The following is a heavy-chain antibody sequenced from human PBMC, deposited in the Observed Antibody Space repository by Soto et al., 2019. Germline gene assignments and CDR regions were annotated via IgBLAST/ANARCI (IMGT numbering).Heavy chain of an antibody. CDR1: GFTFSSYG. CDR3: AKESPPQEYGSGSPRFDP. J-gene: IGHJ5*02. D-gene: IGHD3-10*01. CDR2: ISYDGSNK. V-gene: IGHV3-30*18. Sequence: GGSLRLSCAASGFTFSSYGMHWVRQAPGKGLEWVAVISYDGSNKYYADSVKGRFTISRDNSKNTLYLQMNSLRAEDTAVYYCAKESPPQEYGSGSPRFDPWGQGTLVTVSS.